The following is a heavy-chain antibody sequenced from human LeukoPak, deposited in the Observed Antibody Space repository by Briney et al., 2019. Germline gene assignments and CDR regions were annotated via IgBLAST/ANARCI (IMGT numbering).Heavy chain of an antibody. CDR3: AKGPGQLWLSDYYYYMDV. CDR2: ISWNSGSI. V-gene: IGHV3-9*01. Sequence: PGGSLRLSCAASGFTFDDYAMHWVRQAPGKGLEWVSGISWNSGSIGYADSVKGRFTISRDNAKNSLYLQMNSLRAEDTALYYCAKGPGQLWLSDYYYYMDVWGKGTTVTISS. CDR1: GFTFDDYA. J-gene: IGHJ6*03. D-gene: IGHD5-18*01.